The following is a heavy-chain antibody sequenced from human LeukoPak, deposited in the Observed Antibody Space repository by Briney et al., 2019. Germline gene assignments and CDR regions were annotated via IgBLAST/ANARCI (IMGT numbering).Heavy chain of an antibody. Sequence: GSSLRLSCAASGFTFSSYAMSWVRQAPGKGLEWVSTISDSGYYTYYADSVKGRFTISRDNSKNTLHLQMNSLRGEDTAVYYCSKAGLRGDDSHAKLCDYWGQGTLVTVSS. CDR1: GFTFSSYA. J-gene: IGHJ4*02. V-gene: IGHV3-23*01. CDR2: ISDSGYYT. D-gene: IGHD2-21*01. CDR3: SKAGLRGDDSHAKLCDY.